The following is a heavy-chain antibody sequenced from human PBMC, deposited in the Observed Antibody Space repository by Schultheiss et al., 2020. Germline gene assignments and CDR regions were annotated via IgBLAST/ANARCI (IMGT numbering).Heavy chain of an antibody. V-gene: IGHV2-70*01. J-gene: IGHJ4*02. D-gene: IGHD3-10*01. CDR2: IDWDDDK. CDR3: ARTRATYYYGSGSYSVFDY. Sequence: QTLSLTCTFSGFSLSTSGMCVSWIRQPPGKALEWLALIDWDDDKYYSTSLKTRLTISKDTSKNQVVLTMTNMDPVDTATYYCARTRATYYYGSGSYSVFDYWGQGTLVTVSS. CDR1: GFSLSTSGMC.